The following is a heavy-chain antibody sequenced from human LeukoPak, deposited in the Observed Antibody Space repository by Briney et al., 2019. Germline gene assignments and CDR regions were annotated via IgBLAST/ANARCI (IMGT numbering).Heavy chain of an antibody. Sequence: PSETLSLTCAVYGGSFSGYYWSWIRQPPGKGLEWIVEINHSGSTNYNPSLKSRVTISVDTSKNQFSLKLSSVTAADTAVYYCARGRRYFDWLPYDYWGQGTLVTVSS. CDR2: INHSGST. CDR3: ARGRRYFDWLPYDY. V-gene: IGHV4-34*01. CDR1: GGSFSGYY. D-gene: IGHD3-9*01. J-gene: IGHJ4*02.